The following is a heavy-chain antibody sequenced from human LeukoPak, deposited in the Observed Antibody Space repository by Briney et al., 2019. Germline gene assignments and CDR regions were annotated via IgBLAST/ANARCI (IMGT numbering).Heavy chain of an antibody. Sequence: PGGSLRLSCAASGFTFSSYAMSWVRQAPGKGLEWVSAISGSGGSTYYADSVKGRFTISRDNSKNTLYLQMNSLRAEDTAVYYCAKDLQRWLHPAGFDYWGQGTLVTVSS. CDR2: ISGSGGST. CDR3: AKDLQRWLHPAGFDY. CDR1: GFTFSSYA. J-gene: IGHJ4*02. D-gene: IGHD5-24*01. V-gene: IGHV3-23*01.